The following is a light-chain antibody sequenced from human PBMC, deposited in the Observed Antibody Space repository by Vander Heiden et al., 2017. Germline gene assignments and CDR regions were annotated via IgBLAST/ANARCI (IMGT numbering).Light chain of an antibody. Sequence: QSALTPPASVSGSPGQSITISCTGTSSDVGNYNLVSWYQQHPGKAPKLIIYEVNKRPSGVSNHFSGSKSGNTASLTISGLQAEDEADYYCGSYEGSTTLFGGGTKVTV. J-gene: IGLJ2*01. CDR1: SSDVGNYNL. V-gene: IGLV2-23*02. CDR2: EVN. CDR3: GSYEGSTTL.